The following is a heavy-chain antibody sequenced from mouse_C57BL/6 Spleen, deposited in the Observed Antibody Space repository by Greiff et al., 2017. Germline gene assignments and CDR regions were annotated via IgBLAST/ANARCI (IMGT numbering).Heavy chain of an antibody. CDR1: GYTFTDYY. Sequence: EVQLQQSGPELVKPGASVKISCKASGYTFTDYYMNWVKQSHGKSLEWIGDINPNNGGTSYNQKFKGKVTLTVDKSSSTAYMELRSLTSEDSAVYYCARGTGNAMDYWGQGTSVTVSS. CDR3: ARGTGNAMDY. D-gene: IGHD3-1*01. CDR2: INPNNGGT. J-gene: IGHJ4*01. V-gene: IGHV1-26*01.